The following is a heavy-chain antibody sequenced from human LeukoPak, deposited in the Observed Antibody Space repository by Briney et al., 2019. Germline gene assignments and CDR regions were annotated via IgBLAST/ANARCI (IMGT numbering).Heavy chain of an antibody. V-gene: IGHV3-20*04. J-gene: IGHJ6*03. CDR3: ARDGFGELEHYYYYMDV. Sequence: GGSLRLSCAASGFTSDDYGMSWVRQAPGKGLEWVSGINWNGGSTGYADSVKGRFTISRDNAKNSLYLQMNSLRAEDTSLYYCARDGFGELEHYYYYMDVWGKGTTVTVSS. CDR1: GFTSDDYG. CDR2: INWNGGST. D-gene: IGHD3-10*01.